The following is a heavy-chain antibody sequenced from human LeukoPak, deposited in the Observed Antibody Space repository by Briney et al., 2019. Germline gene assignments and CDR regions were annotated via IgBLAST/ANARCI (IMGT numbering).Heavy chain of an antibody. CDR1: LGTLSSYA. CDR3: ARGYYDILTGMGRPHAFDI. CDR2: IIPILGIA. D-gene: IGHD3-9*01. Sequence: SVNVSRKPSLGTLSSYAISWVRRAPGHGGGSVGRIIPILGIANYVQKFQGRVTITADKSTSTAYMEMSSLRSEDTAVYYCARGYYDILTGMGRPHAFDIWGQGTMVTVSS. J-gene: IGHJ3*02. V-gene: IGHV1-69*04.